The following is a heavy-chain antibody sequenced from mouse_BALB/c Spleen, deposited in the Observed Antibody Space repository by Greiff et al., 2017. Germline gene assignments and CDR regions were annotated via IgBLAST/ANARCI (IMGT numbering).Heavy chain of an antibody. V-gene: IGHV5-12-2*01. D-gene: IGHD1-1*01. Sequence: EVQVVESGGGLVQPGGSLKLSCAASGFTFSSYTMSWVRQTPEKRLEWVAYISNGGGSTYYPDTVKGRFTISRDNAKNTLYLQMSSLKSEDTAMYYCARHKTTVVARNWYFDVWGAGTTVTVSS. CDR3: ARHKTTVVARNWYFDV. CDR2: ISNGGGST. J-gene: IGHJ1*01. CDR1: GFTFSSYT.